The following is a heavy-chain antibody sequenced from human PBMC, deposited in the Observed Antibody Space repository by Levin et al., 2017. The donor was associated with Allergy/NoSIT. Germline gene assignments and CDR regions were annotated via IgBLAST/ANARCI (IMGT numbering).Heavy chain of an antibody. V-gene: IGHV3-21*06. D-gene: IGHD3-3*01. J-gene: IGHJ6*02. CDR2: ISSDSEHK. CDR1: GFSINTYS. CDR3: ARDISAFKAGYYYYGMDV. Sequence: GESLKISCDATGFSINTYSLDWVRQAPGKGLEWVAAISSDSEHKYYADSVWGRFTISRDNAKNLLYLQLNSLRAEDTGVYFCARDISAFKAGYYYYGMDVWGQGTTVTVSS.